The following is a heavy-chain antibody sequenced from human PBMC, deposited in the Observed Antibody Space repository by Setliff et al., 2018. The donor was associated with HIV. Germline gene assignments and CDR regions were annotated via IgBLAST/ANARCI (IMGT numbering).Heavy chain of an antibody. CDR2: MNPDSGNT. CDR1: GYTFINYD. CDR3: TRIPNCGGGSCYPYYSDY. J-gene: IGHJ4*02. D-gene: IGHD2-15*01. V-gene: IGHV1-8*02. Sequence: GASVKVSCKASGYTFINYDIYWVRQTTGQGLEWMGWMNPDSGNTGYAQKFQGRVTMTRNTSISTAYMELNSLRAEDTAVYYCTRIPNCGGGSCYPYYSDYWGQGTLVTVSS.